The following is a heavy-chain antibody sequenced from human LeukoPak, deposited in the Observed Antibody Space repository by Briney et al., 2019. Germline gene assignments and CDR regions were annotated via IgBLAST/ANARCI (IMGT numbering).Heavy chain of an antibody. V-gene: IGHV4-30-2*01. D-gene: IGHD6-13*01. Sequence: SETLSLTCAVSGGSISSGGYSWSWIRQPPGKGLEWIGYIYHSGSTCYNPSLKSRVTISVDRSKNQFSLKLSSVTAADTAVYYCAREYSSSCWFDPWGQGTLVTVSS. J-gene: IGHJ5*02. CDR2: IYHSGST. CDR3: AREYSSSCWFDP. CDR1: GGSISSGGYS.